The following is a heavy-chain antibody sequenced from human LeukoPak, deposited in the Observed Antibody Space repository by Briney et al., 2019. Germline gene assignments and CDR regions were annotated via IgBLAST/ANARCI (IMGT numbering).Heavy chain of an antibody. CDR3: ARRVILSRDYGSGSSVYYMDV. V-gene: IGHV1-18*01. Sequence: ASVKVSCKASGYTFTSYGISWVRQAPGQGVEWMGWISAYNGNTNYAQKLQGRVTMTTDTSTSTAYMELRSLRSDDTAVYYCARRVILSRDYGSGSSVYYMDVWGKGTTVTISS. CDR1: GYTFTSYG. D-gene: IGHD3-10*01. J-gene: IGHJ6*03. CDR2: ISAYNGNT.